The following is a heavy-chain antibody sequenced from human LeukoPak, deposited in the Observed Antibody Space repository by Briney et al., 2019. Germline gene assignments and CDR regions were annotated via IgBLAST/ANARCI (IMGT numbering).Heavy chain of an antibody. V-gene: IGHV3-23*01. CDR3: AKDPRNLRYYYDSSGRDY. CDR1: GFTFSSYT. CDR2: ISGSGGST. D-gene: IGHD3-22*01. Sequence: GGSLRLSCAASGFTFSSYTMSWVRRAPGKGLEWVSAISGSGGSTYYADSVKGRFTISRDNSKNTLYLQMNSLRAEDTAVYYCAKDPRNLRYYYDSSGRDYWGQGTLVTVSS. J-gene: IGHJ4*02.